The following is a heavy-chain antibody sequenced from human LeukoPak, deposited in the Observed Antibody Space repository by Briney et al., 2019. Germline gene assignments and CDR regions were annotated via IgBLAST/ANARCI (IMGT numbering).Heavy chain of an antibody. V-gene: IGHV3-74*01. D-gene: IGHD6-19*01. CDR3: ARVGGSGWFDY. J-gene: IGHJ4*02. CDR2: INSDGSST. CDR1: GFTFSSYW. Sequence: GGSLRLSCAASGFTFSSYWMHWVRQAPGKGLVWVSRINSDGSSTSYADSAKGRFTISRDNAKNTLYLQMNSLRAEDTAVYYCARVGGSGWFDYWGQGTLVTVSP.